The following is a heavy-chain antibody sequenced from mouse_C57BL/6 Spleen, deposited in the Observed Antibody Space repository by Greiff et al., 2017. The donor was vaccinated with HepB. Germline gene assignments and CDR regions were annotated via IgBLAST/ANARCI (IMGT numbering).Heavy chain of an antibody. CDR2: ISSGGSYT. V-gene: IGHV5-6*01. CDR3: ATHDYDVPWFAY. D-gene: IGHD2-4*01. Sequence: EVKLVESGGDLVKPGGSLKLSCAASGFTFSSYGMSWVRQTPDKRLEWVATISSGGSYTYYPDSVKGRFTISSDNAKNTLYLQMSSLKSEDTAMYYCATHDYDVPWFAYWGQGTLVTVSA. CDR1: GFTFSSYG. J-gene: IGHJ3*01.